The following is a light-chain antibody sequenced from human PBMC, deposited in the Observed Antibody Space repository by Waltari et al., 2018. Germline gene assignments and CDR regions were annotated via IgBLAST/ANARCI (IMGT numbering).Light chain of an antibody. CDR1: SGHSSNI. CDR2: VNSDGSH. CDR3: QTGGHGTWV. Sequence: QLVLTQSPSASASLGASVKLTCALSSGHSSNIIAWHQQQPEKGPGYLMKVNSDGSHTKGDEIPARFSGSSSGAERYLTISSVQSEDEADYYCQTGGHGTWVFGGGTKLTVL. V-gene: IGLV4-69*01. J-gene: IGLJ3*02.